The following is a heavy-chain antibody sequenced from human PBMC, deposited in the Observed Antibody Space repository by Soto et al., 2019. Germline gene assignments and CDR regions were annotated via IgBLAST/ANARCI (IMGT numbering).Heavy chain of an antibody. D-gene: IGHD4-4*01. V-gene: IGHV3-74*01. CDR1: GFTFSSYW. J-gene: IGHJ4*02. Sequence: EVQLVESGGGLVQPGESLRLSCAASGFTFSSYWMHWIRQDPGKGLVWVSRVSSDGRSTVYANSVKGRLTISRDNAKNVLYLQMNSLSDEDTAVYYCARGRPNYSSFDSWGQGTLVTVSS. CDR2: VSSDGRST. CDR3: ARGRPNYSSFDS.